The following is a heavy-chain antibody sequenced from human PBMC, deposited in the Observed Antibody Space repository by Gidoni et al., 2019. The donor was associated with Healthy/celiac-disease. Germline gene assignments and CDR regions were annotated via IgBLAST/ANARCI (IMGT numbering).Heavy chain of an antibody. D-gene: IGHD6-19*01. CDR1: GYSISSGYY. J-gene: IGHJ4*02. Sequence: QVQLQESGPGLVKPSETLSLTCAVSGYSISSGYYWGWIRQPPGKGLEWIGSIYHSGSTYYNPSLKSRVTISVDTSKNQFSLKLSSVTAADTAVYYCARDGPRIAVAAGFWGQGTLVTVSS. CDR3: ARDGPRIAVAAGF. CDR2: IYHSGST. V-gene: IGHV4-38-2*02.